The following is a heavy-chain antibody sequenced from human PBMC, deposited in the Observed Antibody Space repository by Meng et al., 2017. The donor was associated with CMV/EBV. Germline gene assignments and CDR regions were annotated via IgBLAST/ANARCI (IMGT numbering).Heavy chain of an antibody. Sequence: GGSLRLSCAASGFTFSSYAMHWVRQAPGKGLEWVAVISYDGSNKYYADSVKGRFTISRDNSKNTLYLQMNSLRAEDTAVYYCARGLRLGKCQLLRGASGDYWGQGTLVTVSS. CDR3: ARGLRLGKCQLLRGASGDY. CDR2: ISYDGSNK. CDR1: GFTFSSYA. V-gene: IGHV3-30-3*01. D-gene: IGHD2-2*01. J-gene: IGHJ4*02.